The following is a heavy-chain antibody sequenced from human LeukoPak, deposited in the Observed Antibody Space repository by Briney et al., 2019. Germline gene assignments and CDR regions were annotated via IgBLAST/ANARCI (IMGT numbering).Heavy chain of an antibody. Sequence: SETLSLTCTVSGGSICSGSYYWSWIRQPAGKGLEWIGRIYTSGSTNYNPSLKSRVTISVDTSKNQFSLKLSSVTAADTAVYYCARARAVAGDVDYWGQGTLVTVSS. V-gene: IGHV4-61*02. CDR2: IYTSGST. J-gene: IGHJ4*02. CDR3: ARARAVAGDVDY. CDR1: GGSICSGSYY. D-gene: IGHD6-19*01.